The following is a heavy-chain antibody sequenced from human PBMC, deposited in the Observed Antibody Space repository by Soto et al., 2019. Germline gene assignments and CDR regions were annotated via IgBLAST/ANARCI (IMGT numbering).Heavy chain of an antibody. CDR2: TYYRSKWYN. Sequence: TLSLTCAISGDSVSSNSAAWNWIRQSPSRGLEWLGRTYYRSKWYNDYAVSVKSRITINPDTSKNQFSLQLNSVTPEDTAVYYCARGRDFWSGYYTPWYFDYWGQGTLVTVSS. CDR1: GDSVSSNSAA. D-gene: IGHD3-3*01. CDR3: ARGRDFWSGYYTPWYFDY. J-gene: IGHJ4*02. V-gene: IGHV6-1*01.